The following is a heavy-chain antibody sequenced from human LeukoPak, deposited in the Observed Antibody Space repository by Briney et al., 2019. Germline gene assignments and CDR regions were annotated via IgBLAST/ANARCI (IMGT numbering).Heavy chain of an antibody. CDR3: ARTHLYYSSSHDWSDY. CDR2: IYSGGST. V-gene: IGHV3-53*01. J-gene: IGHJ4*02. CDR1: GFTVSSNY. D-gene: IGHD6-13*01. Sequence: GGSLRLSCAASGFTVSSNYMSWVRQAPGKGLEWVSVIYSGGSTYYADSVKGRFTISRDNSKNTLYLQMNSLRAEDTAVYYCARTHLYYSSSHDWSDYWGQGTLVTVSS.